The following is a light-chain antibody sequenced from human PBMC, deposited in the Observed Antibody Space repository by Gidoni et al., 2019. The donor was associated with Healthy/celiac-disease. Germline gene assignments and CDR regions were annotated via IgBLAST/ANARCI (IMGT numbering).Light chain of an antibody. Sequence: EIVSQQSPATLSLSPGKGATASCRASQSVSNYLAWYQQKPVQPPSLLLYDASNRATGIPARFSVDGSRTSGTGTIFTLEPDGFAVYDCQLRSSWPPVLTFGGGTKVEIK. CDR3: QLRSSWPPVLT. V-gene: IGKV3-11*01. CDR2: DAS. J-gene: IGKJ4*01. CDR1: QSVSNY.